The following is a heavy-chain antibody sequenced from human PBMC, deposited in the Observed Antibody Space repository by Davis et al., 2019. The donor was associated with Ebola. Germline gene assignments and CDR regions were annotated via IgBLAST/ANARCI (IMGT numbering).Heavy chain of an antibody. CDR2: INRSGST. J-gene: IGHJ2*01. CDR3: ASAVRYFGL. Sequence: PSETLSLTCAVYGGSFNTFYWTWIRQPPEKGLEWVGEINRSGSTKYNPSLKSRVTISLDTSKNQFSLQLNSVTAADTAVYYCASAVRYFGLWGRGTQVTVSS. V-gene: IGHV4-34*01. CDR1: GGSFNTFY. D-gene: IGHD3-9*01.